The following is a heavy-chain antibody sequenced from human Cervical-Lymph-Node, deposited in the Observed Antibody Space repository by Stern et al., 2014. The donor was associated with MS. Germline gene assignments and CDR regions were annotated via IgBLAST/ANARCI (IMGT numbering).Heavy chain of an antibody. CDR3: ARDVSTYGDSRWGGHFDS. D-gene: IGHD2-8*01. J-gene: IGHJ4*02. CDR2: MYATGAS. V-gene: IGHV4-61*02. CDR1: GDSISGTDYY. Sequence: QLQLQESGPGLVKPSQTLSLSCTVSGDSISGTDYYWTWIRQPAGKGPEWIGRMYATGASNYSPSLQSRVTISVDTSRNQFSLRLGSVTAADTAVYYCARDVSTYGDSRWGGHFDSWGQGILVTVSS.